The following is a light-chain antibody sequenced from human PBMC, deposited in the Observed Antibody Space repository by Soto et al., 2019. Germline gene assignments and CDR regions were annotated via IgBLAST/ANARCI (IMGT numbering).Light chain of an antibody. CDR2: RNN. CDR3: ATWDASLSGNII. J-gene: IGLJ7*01. V-gene: IGLV1-47*01. CDR1: SSNIGGNY. Sequence: QSVLTQPPSTSGTPGQRVTIPCFGSSSNIGGNYVFWYQHLPGTAPKLLIYRNNQRPSGVPDRFSGSKSGTSASPAISGLRAEDEADYYCATWDASLSGNIIFGGGTQLTVL.